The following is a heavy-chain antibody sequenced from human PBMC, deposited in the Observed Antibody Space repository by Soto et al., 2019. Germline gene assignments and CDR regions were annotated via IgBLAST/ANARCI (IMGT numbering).Heavy chain of an antibody. J-gene: IGHJ4*02. CDR1: GFSFRTYP. Sequence: GGSLRLSCVDSGFSFRTYPMHWVRQAPGKGLEWVALISYDGSSEAYGESVRDRFTVSRDNSKDSLYLQMNSLRAEDTAVYYCARDRTRGQRHFDYWGQGTLVTAPQ. CDR3: ARDRTRGQRHFDY. CDR2: ISYDGSSE. V-gene: IGHV3-30-3*01.